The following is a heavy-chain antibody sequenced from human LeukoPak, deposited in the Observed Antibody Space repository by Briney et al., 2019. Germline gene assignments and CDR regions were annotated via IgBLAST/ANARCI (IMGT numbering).Heavy chain of an antibody. CDR3: AKDSGSSDSDAFDI. CDR1: GFTFDDYG. D-gene: IGHD1-26*01. CDR2: INWNGGST. V-gene: IGHV3-20*04. J-gene: IGHJ3*02. Sequence: GGSLRLSCAASGFTFDDYGMSWVRQAPGKGLEWVSGINWNGGSTGYADSVKGRFTISRDNAKNSLYLQMNSLRAEDTALYYCAKDSGSSDSDAFDIWGQGTMVTVSS.